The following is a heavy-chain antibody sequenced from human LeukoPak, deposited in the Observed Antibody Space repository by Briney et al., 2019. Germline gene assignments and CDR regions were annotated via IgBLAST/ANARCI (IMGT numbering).Heavy chain of an antibody. Sequence: PSETLSLTCAVSGGSFIGYHWNWIRQPPGKGLEWIGEINHSRSTNYNPSLKSRVTISVDTSKSQFSLKLKSVTAADTAVYYCARDPTTVVTVPYYFDDWGQGTLVTVSS. J-gene: IGHJ4*02. CDR2: INHSRST. CDR3: ARDPTTVVTVPYYFDD. V-gene: IGHV4-34*01. CDR1: GGSFIGYH. D-gene: IGHD4-23*01.